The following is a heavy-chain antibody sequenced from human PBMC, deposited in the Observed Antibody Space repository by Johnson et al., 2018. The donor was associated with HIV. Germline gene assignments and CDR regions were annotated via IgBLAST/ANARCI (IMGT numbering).Heavy chain of an antibody. D-gene: IGHD4-17*01. V-gene: IGHV3-9*01. CDR1: GFTFDDYA. CDR3: ARDWDDYGDLGAFDI. Sequence: VQLVESGGGLVQPGRSLRLSCAASGFTFDDYAMHWVRQAPGKGLEWVSGISWNSGSIGYADSVKGRFTISRDNAKNSLYLQMNSLRAEDTALYYCARDWDDYGDLGAFDIWGQGTVVTVSS. CDR2: ISWNSGSI. J-gene: IGHJ3*02.